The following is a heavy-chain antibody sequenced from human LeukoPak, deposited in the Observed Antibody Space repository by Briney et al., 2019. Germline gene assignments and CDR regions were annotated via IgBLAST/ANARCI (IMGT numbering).Heavy chain of an antibody. D-gene: IGHD3-16*01. CDR1: GFTFNYY. Sequence: GGSLRLSCAASGFTFNYYMSWIRPAPGKGLEWVSYISRSGPTIFYADSVRGRFTISRDKAKTSLYLQMNSLRGEDTAVYYCARGTGGDYYYGMDVWGQRTTVTVSS. V-gene: IGHV3-11*01. J-gene: IGHJ6*02. CDR3: ARGTGGDYYYGMDV. CDR2: ISRSGPTI.